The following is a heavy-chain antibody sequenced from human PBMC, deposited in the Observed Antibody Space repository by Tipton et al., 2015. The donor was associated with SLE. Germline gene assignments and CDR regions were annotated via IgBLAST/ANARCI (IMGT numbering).Heavy chain of an antibody. V-gene: IGHV4-59*08. CDR2: IYYSGST. J-gene: IGHJ4*02. CDR1: GGSISSYY. CDR3: ARRLGSSCFDY. D-gene: IGHD3-3*01. Sequence: TLSLPCTVSGGSISSYYWRWIRQPPGKGLEWFGYIYYSGSTHYNPSLKSRVTISVDTPKNQFSLKLSSVPAADTAVYYCARRLGSSCFDYWGQGTLVTVSS.